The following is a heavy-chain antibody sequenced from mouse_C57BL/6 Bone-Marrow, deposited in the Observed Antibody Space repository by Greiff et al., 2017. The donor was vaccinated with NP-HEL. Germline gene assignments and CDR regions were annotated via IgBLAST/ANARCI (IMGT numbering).Heavy chain of an antibody. V-gene: IGHV1-20*01. D-gene: IGHD2-10*02. CDR3: ARTSIHWYFDV. J-gene: IGHJ1*03. CDR2: INPYNGDT. Sequence: EVKLQESGPELVKPGDSVKISCKASGYSFTGYFMNWVMQSHGKSLEWIGRINPYNGDTFYNQKFKGKATLTVDKSSSTAHMELRSLTSEDSAVYYCARTSIHWYFDVWGTGTTVTVSS. CDR1: GYSFTGYF.